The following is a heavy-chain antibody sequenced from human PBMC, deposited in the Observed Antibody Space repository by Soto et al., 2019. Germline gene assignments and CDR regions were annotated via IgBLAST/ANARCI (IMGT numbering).Heavy chain of an antibody. Sequence: QVQLVESGGGVVQSGRSLRLSCAASGFTFSSYGMHWVRQAPGKGLEWVAVISYDGSNKYYADSVKGRFTISRDNSKNTLYLQMNSLRAEDTAVYYCAKDTPLRDGYNYPLDYWGQGTLVTVSS. J-gene: IGHJ4*02. CDR2: ISYDGSNK. D-gene: IGHD5-12*01. CDR1: GFTFSSYG. CDR3: AKDTPLRDGYNYPLDY. V-gene: IGHV3-30*18.